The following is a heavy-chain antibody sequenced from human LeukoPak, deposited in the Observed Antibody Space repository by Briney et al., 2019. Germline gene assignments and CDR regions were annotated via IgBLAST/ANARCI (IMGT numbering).Heavy chain of an antibody. CDR3: ARLLDNDISGDPDTFDV. CDR2: VSYTGRT. V-gene: IGHV4-59*11. J-gene: IGHJ3*01. Sequence: SETLSLTCTVSGGSLSGHYWSWIRQPPGKRLEWIGYVSYTGRTKYNPSLQSRVTISIDTSKSQFSLNLTSVTSADTAVYSCARLLDNDISGDPDTFDVWGQGTTVIVSS. D-gene: IGHD3-22*01. CDR1: GGSLSGHY.